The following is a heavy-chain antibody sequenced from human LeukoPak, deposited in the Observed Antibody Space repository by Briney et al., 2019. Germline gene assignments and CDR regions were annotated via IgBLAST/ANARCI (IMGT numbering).Heavy chain of an antibody. CDR1: GFTFSSYS. CDR3: TRDCATGIAAIYS. V-gene: IGHV3-21*01. CDR2: ISGSGSYI. J-gene: IGHJ4*02. D-gene: IGHD6-13*01. Sequence: GGSLRLSCAASGFTFSSYSVIWVRQAPGKGLEWVASISGSGSYIYQADSVKGRFTISRDHAKNSAYLQMNILRAGDPAVFYFTRDCATGIAAIYSWGQGTLVTVSS.